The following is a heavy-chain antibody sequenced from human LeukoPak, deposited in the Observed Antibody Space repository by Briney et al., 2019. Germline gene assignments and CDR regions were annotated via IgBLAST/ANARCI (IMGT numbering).Heavy chain of an antibody. V-gene: IGHV3-30*18. CDR1: GFTFSSYG. CDR3: AKLTDGDFWSGYIDY. J-gene: IGHJ4*02. D-gene: IGHD3-3*01. CDR2: ISSDGSKK. Sequence: GGSLRLSCAASGFTFSSYGMHWVRQAPGKGLECVALISSDGSKKYYVDSVKGRFTISRDNSKSTLFLQMNSLRVEDTAVYYCAKLTDGDFWSGYIDYWGQGTLVTVSS.